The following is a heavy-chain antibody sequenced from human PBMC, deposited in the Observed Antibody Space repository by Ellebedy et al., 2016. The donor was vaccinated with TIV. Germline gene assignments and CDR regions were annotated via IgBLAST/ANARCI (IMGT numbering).Heavy chain of an antibody. D-gene: IGHD3-22*01. V-gene: IGHV3-74*01. Sequence: PGGSLRLSCAASGFTFSSYWMHRVRQAPGKGLVWVSRINSDGSSTSYADSVKGRFTISRDNAKNTLYLQMNSLRAEDTAVYYCAYDYYDSSGYLLLDYWGQGTLVTVSS. CDR2: INSDGSST. CDR1: GFTFSSYW. CDR3: AYDYYDSSGYLLLDY. J-gene: IGHJ4*02.